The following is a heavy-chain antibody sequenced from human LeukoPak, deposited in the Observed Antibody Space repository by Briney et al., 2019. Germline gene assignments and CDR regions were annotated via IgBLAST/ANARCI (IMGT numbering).Heavy chain of an antibody. CDR3: ARGGLLDCGGDCYSLDYFDY. CDR1: GYTFTSYD. Sequence: GASVKVSCKASGYTFTSYDINWVRQATGQGLEWMGWMNPNSGNTGYAQKFQGRVTMTRNTSISTAYMELSSLRSEDTAVYYCARGGLLDCGGDCYSLDYFDYWGQGTPVTVSS. CDR2: MNPNSGNT. D-gene: IGHD2-21*02. V-gene: IGHV1-8*01. J-gene: IGHJ4*02.